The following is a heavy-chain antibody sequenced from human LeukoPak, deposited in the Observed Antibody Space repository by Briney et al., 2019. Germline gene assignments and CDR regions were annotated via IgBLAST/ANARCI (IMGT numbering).Heavy chain of an antibody. CDR2: INSDGSST. CDR1: GFTFSSYW. CDR3: ARFSYAIGAFDI. J-gene: IGHJ3*02. D-gene: IGHD2-8*01. Sequence: GGSLRLSCAASGFTFSSYWMHWVRQAPGKGLVWVSRINSDGSSTSYADSVKGRFTISRDNAKNTLYLQMGSLRAEDMAVYYCARFSYAIGAFDIWGQGTMVTVSS. V-gene: IGHV3-74*01.